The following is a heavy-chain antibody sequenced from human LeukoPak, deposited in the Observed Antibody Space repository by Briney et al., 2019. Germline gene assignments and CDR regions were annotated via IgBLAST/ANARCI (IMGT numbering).Heavy chain of an antibody. CDR2: INSDGSST. J-gene: IGHJ3*02. CDR1: GFTFSSYW. V-gene: IGHV3-74*01. Sequence: GGSLRLPCVASGFTFSSYWMQWVRQAPGKGLVWVSRINSDGSSTSYADSVKGRFTISRDNAKNTLYLQMNSLRVEDTAVYYCVRDFRAFDIWGQGTMVTVSS. CDR3: VRDFRAFDI.